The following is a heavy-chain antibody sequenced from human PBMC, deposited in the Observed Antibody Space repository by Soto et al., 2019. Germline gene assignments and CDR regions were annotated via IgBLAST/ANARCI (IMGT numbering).Heavy chain of an antibody. Sequence: QVQLVQSGAEVKKPGASVKVSCKASGYTFTSYDINWVRQATGQGLEWMGWMNPNSGNTGYAQKFRGRVTMTRNTSISTAYMELSSLRSEDTAVYYCARVAEGSSWYGNAFDIWGQGTMVTVSS. CDR3: ARVAEGSSWYGNAFDI. D-gene: IGHD6-13*01. CDR1: GYTFTSYD. J-gene: IGHJ3*02. CDR2: MNPNSGNT. V-gene: IGHV1-8*01.